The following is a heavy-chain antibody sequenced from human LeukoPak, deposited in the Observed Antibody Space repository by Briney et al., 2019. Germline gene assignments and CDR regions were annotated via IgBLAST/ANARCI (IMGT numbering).Heavy chain of an antibody. Sequence: PGGSLRLSCAASGFTFSSYAMHWVRQAPGKGLEWVAVISYDGSNKYYADSVKGRFTISRDNAKNLLYLQMNSLRAEDTAVYYCAARGSNFSDYSLYYYYYMDVWGKGTTVTVSS. V-gene: IGHV3-30-3*01. D-gene: IGHD5/OR15-5a*01. CDR3: AARGSNFSDYSLYYYYYMDV. CDR2: ISYDGSNK. CDR1: GFTFSSYA. J-gene: IGHJ6*03.